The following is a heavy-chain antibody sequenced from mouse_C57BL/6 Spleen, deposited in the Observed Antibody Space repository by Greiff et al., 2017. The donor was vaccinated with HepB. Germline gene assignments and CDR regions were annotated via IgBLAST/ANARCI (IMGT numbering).Heavy chain of an antibody. J-gene: IGHJ2*01. CDR1: GFNIKDYY. CDR2: IDPEDGDT. D-gene: IGHD1-1*01. CDR3: TRTTVVARVYFDY. V-gene: IGHV14-1*01. Sequence: VQLQQSGAELVRPGASVKLSCTASGFNIKDYYMHWVKQRPEQGLEWIGRIDPEDGDTEYAPKFQGKATMTADTSSNTAYLQLSSLTSEDTAVYYCTRTTVVARVYFDYLGQGTTLTVSS.